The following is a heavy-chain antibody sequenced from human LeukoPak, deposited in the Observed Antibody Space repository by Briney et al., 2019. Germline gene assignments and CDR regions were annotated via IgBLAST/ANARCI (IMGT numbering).Heavy chain of an antibody. Sequence: PSETLSLTCAVSGGSISSGGYCWSWIRQPPGKGLEWIGYMYFSGSTSYNPSLKNRVTISIGTSKKQLSLKLSSVTAADTAVYYCVRGHYDIVTGYYNVHAFDRWGQGTMVTVSS. CDR1: GGSISSGGYC. CDR3: VRGHYDIVTGYYNVHAFDR. D-gene: IGHD3-9*01. J-gene: IGHJ3*02. V-gene: IGHV4-30-4*07. CDR2: MYFSGST.